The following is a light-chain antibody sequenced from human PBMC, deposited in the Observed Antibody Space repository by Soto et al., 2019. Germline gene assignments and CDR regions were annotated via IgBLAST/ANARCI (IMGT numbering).Light chain of an antibody. CDR2: GAS. CDR3: QQCNNWPPLT. J-gene: IGKJ4*01. CDR1: QNIESN. V-gene: IGKV3-15*01. Sequence: EVVMTQSPVTLSVSPGERATLSCRASQNIESNLAWYQQKPGQSPRLLIYGASTRASGIPARFSGGGYGTEFTLTISSLQSEDFAVYYCQQCNNWPPLTFGGGTKVDIK.